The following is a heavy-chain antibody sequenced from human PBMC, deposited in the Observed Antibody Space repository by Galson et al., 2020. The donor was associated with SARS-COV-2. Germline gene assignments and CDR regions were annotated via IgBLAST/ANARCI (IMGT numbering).Heavy chain of an antibody. CDR3: AGRVAGAGSLHI. Sequence: SQTLSLTCAISGDSVPSNSAAWNWTRQSPSRGLEWLGRPYYRSQWSTDYAVSVKSRITINPDKSTNQFSRQLNSVTPGDSAIYYCAGRVAGAGSLHIWGQGTMVIVSS. J-gene: IGHJ3*02. CDR2: PYYRSQWST. CDR1: GDSVPSNSAA. V-gene: IGHV6-1*01. D-gene: IGHD2-15*01.